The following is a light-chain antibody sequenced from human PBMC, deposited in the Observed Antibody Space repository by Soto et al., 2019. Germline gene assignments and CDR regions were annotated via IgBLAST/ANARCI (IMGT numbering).Light chain of an antibody. J-gene: IGLJ1*01. CDR1: SSNIGAGYD. Sequence: QSALTQPPSVSGAPGQRVTISCAGGSSNIGAGYDVHWYQHIPGTAPKLRIYINTNRPSGVPDRFSGSRSGPSASLAIPGLQAQDVAVYFCQSYDRPLKTYVFGSGTKATVL. CDR2: INT. V-gene: IGLV1-40*01. CDR3: QSYDRPLKTYV.